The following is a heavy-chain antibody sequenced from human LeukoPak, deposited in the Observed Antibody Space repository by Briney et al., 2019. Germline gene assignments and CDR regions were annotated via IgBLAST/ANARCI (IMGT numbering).Heavy chain of an antibody. V-gene: IGHV3-23*01. CDR3: AKGIYSSGWSYFDH. CDR1: GFTFSNSA. Sequence: GGPLRLSCAASGFTFSNSAMSWVRQAPGKGLEWVSTLSGSGITTYYADSVKGRFTISRDNSKNTLYLQMNSLRAEDTAVYYCAKGIYSSGWSYFDHWGHGTLVTVSS. CDR2: LSGSGITT. J-gene: IGHJ4*01. D-gene: IGHD6-19*01.